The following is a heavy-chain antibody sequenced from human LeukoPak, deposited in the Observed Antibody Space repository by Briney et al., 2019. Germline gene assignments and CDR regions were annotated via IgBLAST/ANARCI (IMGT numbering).Heavy chain of an antibody. J-gene: IGHJ4*02. CDR1: GGSISSNY. V-gene: IGHV4-39*07. CDR2: IHYTGST. D-gene: IGHD6-19*01. CDR3: AREYTLYRSGWFLDY. Sequence: PSETLSLTCTVSGGSISSNYWGWIRQSPGKGLEWIGSIHYTGSTYYNAPLKNRVTISIDTSKNQFSLKLSSVTAADTAVYYCAREYTLYRSGWFLDYWGQGTVVTVSS.